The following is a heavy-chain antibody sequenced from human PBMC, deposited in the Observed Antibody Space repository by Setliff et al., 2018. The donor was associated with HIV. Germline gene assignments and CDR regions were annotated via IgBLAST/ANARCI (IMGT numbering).Heavy chain of an antibody. CDR1: SFNSRKLT. CDR2: ISGDNARTSTTMGTGGLT. J-gene: IGHJ4*02. D-gene: IGHD2-15*01. V-gene: IGHV3-23*01. CDR3: ARGQCSGGSCWYFDS. Sequence: GESLKISCRGPSFNSRKLTMNWVRQVPGKGLEWVSTISGDNARTSTTMGTGGLTYYADSVRGRFTISRDESENTIFLEMNNVRVEDTALYYCARGQCSGGSCWYFDSWGQGTRVTV.